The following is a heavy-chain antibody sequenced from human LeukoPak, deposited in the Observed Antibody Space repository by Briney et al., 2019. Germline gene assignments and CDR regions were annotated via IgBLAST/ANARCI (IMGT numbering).Heavy chain of an antibody. D-gene: IGHD3-3*01. CDR3: ARGRFLDAFDI. Sequence: SETLSLTCTVSGGSISSYYWSWIRQPPGKGLEWIGYIYYSGSTQYKPSLKSRVTISVDTSKNQFSLKLSSVTAADTAVYYCARGRFLDAFDIWGQGTMVTVSS. CDR2: IYYSGST. CDR1: GGSISSYY. J-gene: IGHJ3*02. V-gene: IGHV4-59*01.